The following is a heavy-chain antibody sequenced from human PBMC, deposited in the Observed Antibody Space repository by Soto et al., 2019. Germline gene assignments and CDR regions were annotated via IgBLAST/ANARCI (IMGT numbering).Heavy chain of an antibody. CDR1: GFTFSSYG. V-gene: IGHV3-30*18. CDR3: AKAVMGFGELLLSLYYYYGMDV. CDR2: ISYDGSNK. J-gene: IGHJ6*02. D-gene: IGHD3-10*01. Sequence: PGGSLRLSCAASGFTFSSYGMHWVRQAPGKGLEWVAVISYDGSNKYYADSVKGRFTISRDNSKNTLYLQMNSLRAEDTAVYYCAKAVMGFGELLLSLYYYYGMDVWGQGTTVTVSS.